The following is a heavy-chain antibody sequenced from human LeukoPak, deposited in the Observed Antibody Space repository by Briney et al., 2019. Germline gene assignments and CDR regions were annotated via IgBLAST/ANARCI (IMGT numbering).Heavy chain of an antibody. CDR2: IIYSDGPT. V-gene: IGHV3-23*01. J-gene: IGHJ4*02. CDR1: GFTFNAYA. D-gene: IGHD5-24*01. Sequence: PGGSLRLSCAASGFTFNAYAMAWVRQAPGKGLEWVSTIIYSDGPTFYADSVKGRFTISRDDSKSTLYLQMNSLRVEATAIYYCAKTDLSPPNSDHWGQGTLVTVSS. CDR3: AKTDLSPPNSDH.